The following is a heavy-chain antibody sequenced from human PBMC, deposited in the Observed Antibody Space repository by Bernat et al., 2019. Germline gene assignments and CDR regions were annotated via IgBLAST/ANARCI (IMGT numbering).Heavy chain of an antibody. V-gene: IGHV4-39*01. D-gene: IGHD1-26*01. Sequence: QLQLQEAGPGLVKPSETLSLTCTVSGGAISSSSYYWGWIRQPPGKGREGSGSIYYSGSTYYNPSCKSRVTLSVDTSKNQSSLKLSSVTAADTAVYYCAVRAEEPLDYWGQGTLVTVSS. CDR3: AVRAEEPLDY. CDR2: IYYSGST. J-gene: IGHJ4*02. CDR1: GGAISSSSYY.